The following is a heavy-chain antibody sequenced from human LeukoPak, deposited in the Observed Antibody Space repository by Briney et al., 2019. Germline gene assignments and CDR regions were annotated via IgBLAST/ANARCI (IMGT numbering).Heavy chain of an antibody. CDR2: LSGSGGST. Sequence: QPGGSLRLSCAASGFTFSTYAMSWVRQAPGKGLEWVSALSGSGGSTYYADSVKGRLTISRDNSKNTLYLQMNSLRAEDTAVYYCAKDIVVIPAAGDAFDIWGQGTMVTVSS. J-gene: IGHJ3*02. D-gene: IGHD2-2*01. CDR1: GFTFSTYA. CDR3: AKDIVVIPAAGDAFDI. V-gene: IGHV3-23*01.